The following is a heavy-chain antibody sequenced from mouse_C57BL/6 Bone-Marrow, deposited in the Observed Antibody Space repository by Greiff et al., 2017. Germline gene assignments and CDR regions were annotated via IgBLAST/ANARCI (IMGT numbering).Heavy chain of an antibody. CDR2: IDPSDSYT. V-gene: IGHV1-69*01. CDR1: GYTFTSYW. Sequence: VQLQQPGAELVMPGASVKLSCKASGYTFTSYWMHWVKQRPGQGLEWIGEIDPSDSYTNYNHKFKGKSTLTVDKSSSTAYMQLSSLTSEDSAVYYCARADYYYGSSYFYWYFDVWGTGTTVTVSS. CDR3: ARADYYYGSSYFYWYFDV. J-gene: IGHJ1*03. D-gene: IGHD1-1*01.